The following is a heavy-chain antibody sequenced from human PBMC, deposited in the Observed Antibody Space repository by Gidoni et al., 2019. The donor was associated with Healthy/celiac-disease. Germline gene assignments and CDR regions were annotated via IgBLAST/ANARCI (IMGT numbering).Heavy chain of an antibody. CDR2: IIPILVTA. J-gene: IGHJ6*02. CDR1: GGTFSSYA. Sequence: QVQLVQSGAEVKKPGSSVKVSCQASGGTFSSYAISWVRQAPGQGLEWMGGIIPILVTANYEQKFQGRVTIPADKSTSTAYIELSSLRSEDTAVYYCAAGYCSSTSCYSYYYYYGMDVWGQGTTVTVSS. D-gene: IGHD2-2*01. CDR3: AAGYCSSTSCYSYYYYYGMDV. V-gene: IGHV1-69*06.